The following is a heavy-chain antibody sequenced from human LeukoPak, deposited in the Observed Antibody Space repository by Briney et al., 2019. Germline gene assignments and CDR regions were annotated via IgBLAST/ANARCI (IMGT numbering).Heavy chain of an antibody. J-gene: IGHJ3*02. CDR1: GYTSASPD. V-gene: IGHV1-8*01. CDR3: ARYTPRYGFDI. CDR2: MNPRDDT. D-gene: IGHD3-16*02. Sequence: ASVRVSCKASGYTSASPDINWVRQAPGKGLEWLGWMNPRDDTGYAQKFQGRITMTRDISINTAYMELSSLRSEDTAVYYCARYTPRYGFDIWGQGTFLTVSA.